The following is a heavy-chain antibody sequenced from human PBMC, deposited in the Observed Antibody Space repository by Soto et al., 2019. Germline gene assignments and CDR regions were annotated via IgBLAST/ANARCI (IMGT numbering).Heavy chain of an antibody. V-gene: IGHV1-46*01. CDR2: INPSGGST. CDR1: GYTFTSYY. Sequence: QVQLVQSGAEVKKPGASVKVSCKASGYTFTSYYMHWVRQAPGQGLELMGIINPSGGSTSYAQKFQGRVTMARDTSTSTVYMELSSLRAEDTAVYYCARDDYGEYGCLDYWGQGTLVTVSS. J-gene: IGHJ4*02. CDR3: ARDDYGEYGCLDY. D-gene: IGHD4-17*01.